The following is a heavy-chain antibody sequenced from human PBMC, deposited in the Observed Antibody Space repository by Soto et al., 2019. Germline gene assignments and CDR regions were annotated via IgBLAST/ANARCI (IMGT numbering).Heavy chain of an antibody. J-gene: IGHJ6*02. CDR2: IIPILGIA. V-gene: IGHV1-69*02. D-gene: IGHD3-22*01. CDR1: GGTFSSYT. Sequence: ASVKVSCKASGGTFSSYTISWVRQAPGQGLEWMGRIIPILGIANYAQKFQGRVTITADKSTSTAYMELSSLRSEDTAVYYCASQRYYYDSSGYARMDVWGQGTTVTVSS. CDR3: ASQRYYYDSSGYARMDV.